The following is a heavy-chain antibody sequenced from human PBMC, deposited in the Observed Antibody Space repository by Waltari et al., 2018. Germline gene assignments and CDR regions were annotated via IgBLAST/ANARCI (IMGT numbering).Heavy chain of an antibody. D-gene: IGHD3-3*01. CDR1: GSGLRDHY. CDR2: INQDGET. J-gene: IGHJ4*02. Sequence: EAELVESGGTLVRPGGSLRLSCAVSGSGLRDHYMTGVSQAPGKGLEWVASINQDGETDYVDSVKGRFTISRDNAKNTLFLLLNTLGADDSGVYFCASDPTLFGIRQNYFDSWGQGTQVTVSS. V-gene: IGHV3-7*04. CDR3: ASDPTLFGIRQNYFDS.